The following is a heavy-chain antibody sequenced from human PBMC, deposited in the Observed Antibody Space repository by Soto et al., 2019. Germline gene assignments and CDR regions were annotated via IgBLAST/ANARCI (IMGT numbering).Heavy chain of an antibody. CDR3: ARGSHGTGTGVYYYYYYGMDV. CDR2: IIPIFGTA. D-gene: IGHD1-7*01. J-gene: IGHJ6*02. V-gene: IGHV1-69*01. CDR1: GGTFSSYA. Sequence: QVQLVQSGAEVKKPGSSVKVSCKASGGTFSSYAISWVRQAPGQGLEWRGGIIPIFGTANYAQKFQGRVTITADESTSTAYMELSSLRSEDTAVYYCARGSHGTGTGVYYYYYYGMDVWGQGTTVTVSS.